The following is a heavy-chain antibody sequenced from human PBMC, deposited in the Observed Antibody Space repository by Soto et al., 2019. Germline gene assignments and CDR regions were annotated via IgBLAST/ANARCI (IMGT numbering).Heavy chain of an antibody. V-gene: IGHV3-7*03. CDR3: ARAPGVLRFLEWLNWFDP. D-gene: IGHD3-3*01. CDR1: GFTFSSYW. CDR2: IKQDGSEK. Sequence: EVQLVESGGGLVKPGGSLRLSCAASGFTFSSYWMSWVRQAPGKGLEWVANIKQDGSEKYYVDSVKGRFTISRDNAKNSLYLQMNSLRAEDTAVYYCARAPGVLRFLEWLNWFDPWGQGTLVTVSS. J-gene: IGHJ5*02.